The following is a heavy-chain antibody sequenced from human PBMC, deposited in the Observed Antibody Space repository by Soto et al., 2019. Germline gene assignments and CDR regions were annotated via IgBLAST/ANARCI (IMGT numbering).Heavy chain of an antibody. CDR1: GFTFSNAW. V-gene: IGHV3-15*01. D-gene: IGHD6-6*01. J-gene: IGHJ4*02. Sequence: EVQLVESGGGLVKPGGSLRLSCAASGFTFSNAWMSWVRQAPGKGLEWVGRIKSKTDGGTTDYAAPAKGRFTISRDDSKNTLYLQMNSLKTEDTAVYYCTTDRGAARPWYFDYWGQGTLVTVSS. CDR2: IKSKTDGGTT. CDR3: TTDRGAARPWYFDY.